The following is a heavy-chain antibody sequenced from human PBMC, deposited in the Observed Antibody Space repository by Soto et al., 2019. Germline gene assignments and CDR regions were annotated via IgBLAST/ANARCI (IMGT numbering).Heavy chain of an antibody. J-gene: IGHJ4*02. D-gene: IGHD3-10*01. Sequence: SETLSLTCAVYGGSFSGYDWSWIRQPPGKGLEWIGEINHSGSTNYNPSLKSRVTISVDTSKNQFSLKLSSVTAADTAVYYCARRGGSGSYYKAPFDYWGQGTLVTVSS. CDR3: ARRGGSGSYYKAPFDY. CDR1: GGSFSGYD. V-gene: IGHV4-34*01. CDR2: INHSGST.